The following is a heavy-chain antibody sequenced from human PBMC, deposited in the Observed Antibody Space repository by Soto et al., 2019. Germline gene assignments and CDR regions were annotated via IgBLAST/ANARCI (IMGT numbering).Heavy chain of an antibody. CDR1: GGSISSYY. Sequence: SETLSLTCTVSGGSISSYYWSWIRQPPGKGLEWIGYIYYSGSTNYNPSLKSRVTISVDTSKNQFSLKLSSVTAADTAVYYCARTHCSGGSCYSLTWDYYYYYMDVWGKGTTVTVSS. D-gene: IGHD2-15*01. J-gene: IGHJ6*03. V-gene: IGHV4-59*01. CDR3: ARTHCSGGSCYSLTWDYYYYYMDV. CDR2: IYYSGST.